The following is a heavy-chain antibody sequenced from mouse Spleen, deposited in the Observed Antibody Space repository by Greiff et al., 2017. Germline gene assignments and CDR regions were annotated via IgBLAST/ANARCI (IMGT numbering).Heavy chain of an antibody. J-gene: IGHJ4*01. D-gene: IGHD2-5*01. CDR3: TRAYYSNYEDAMDY. CDR1: GYTFTDYE. V-gene: IGHV1-15*01. CDR2: IDPETGGT. Sequence: VKLVESGAELVRPGASVTLSCKASGYTFTDYEMHWVKQTPVHGLEWIGAIDPETGGTAYNQKFKGKAILTADKSSSTAYMELRSLTSEDSAVYYCTRAYYSNYEDAMDYWGQGTSVTVSS.